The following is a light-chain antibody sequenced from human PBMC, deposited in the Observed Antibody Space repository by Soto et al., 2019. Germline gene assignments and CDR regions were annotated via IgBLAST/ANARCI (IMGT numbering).Light chain of an antibody. Sequence: EIMMTQSPATLSVSPGERATLSCRASESVSNSLAWYQQKPGQAPRLLIYGASTRATGIPARFSGSGSGTEFTLTINSLQSEDFAVYFCQQYNNWPETFGQGTKVEIK. CDR2: GAS. V-gene: IGKV3-15*01. CDR1: ESVSNS. CDR3: QQYNNWPET. J-gene: IGKJ1*01.